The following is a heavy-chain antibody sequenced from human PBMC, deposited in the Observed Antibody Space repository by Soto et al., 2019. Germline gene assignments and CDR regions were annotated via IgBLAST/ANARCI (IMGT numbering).Heavy chain of an antibody. V-gene: IGHV1-18*01. D-gene: IGHD6-13*01. CDR3: ARVGTHDTSSRFDY. CDR1: GYNFISYG. CDR2: ISGDNGNT. J-gene: IGHJ4*02. Sequence: QVQLVQSGAEVKKPGASVKVSCKASGYNFISYGISWVRQAPGQGLEWMGWISGDNGNTDHAQKLRGRVTMTADTSTSTAYMELRSLRSDDTAVYYCARVGTHDTSSRFDYWGQGTLVPVSS.